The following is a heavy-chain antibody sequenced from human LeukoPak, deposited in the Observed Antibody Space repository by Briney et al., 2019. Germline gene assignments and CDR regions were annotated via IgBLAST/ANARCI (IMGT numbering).Heavy chain of an antibody. CDR3: AREGLSYCGGDCYP. Sequence: SETLSLTCTVSGGSISSSSYYWGWIRQPPGKGLEWIGSIYYSGSTYYNPSLKSRVTISVDTSKNQFSLKLSSVTAADTAVYYCAREGLSYCGGDCYPWGQGTLVTLSS. D-gene: IGHD2-21*02. J-gene: IGHJ5*02. CDR1: GGSISSSSYY. V-gene: IGHV4-39*02. CDR2: IYYSGST.